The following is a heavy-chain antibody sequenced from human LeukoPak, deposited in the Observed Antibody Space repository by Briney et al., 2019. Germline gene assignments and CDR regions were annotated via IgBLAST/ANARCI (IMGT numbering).Heavy chain of an antibody. D-gene: IGHD6-13*01. Sequence: PSETLSLTCTVSGGSISSATYYWSWIRQPAGKGLEWIGRIYTGGSTNYNPSLKSRVTISVDTSKNQFSLKLSSVTAADTAVYYCARHEGGSSWFVNWFDPWGQGTLVTVSS. J-gene: IGHJ5*02. CDR1: GGSISSATYY. CDR2: IYTGGST. V-gene: IGHV4-61*02. CDR3: ARHEGGSSWFVNWFDP.